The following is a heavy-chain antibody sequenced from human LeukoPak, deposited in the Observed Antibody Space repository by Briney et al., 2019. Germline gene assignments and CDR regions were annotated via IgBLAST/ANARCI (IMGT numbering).Heavy chain of an antibody. V-gene: IGHV1-2*02. J-gene: IGHJ4*02. CDR1: GYTFTGYY. CDR2: INPNSGGT. CDR3: ARGSSGWYVYFDY. D-gene: IGHD6-19*01. Sequence: ASVKVSCKASGYTFTGYYMHWVRQAPGQGLEWMGWINPNSGGTNYAQKFQGRVTMTRDTSISTAYMELSRLRSDDTAVYYCARGSSGWYVYFDYWGQGTLVTVSS.